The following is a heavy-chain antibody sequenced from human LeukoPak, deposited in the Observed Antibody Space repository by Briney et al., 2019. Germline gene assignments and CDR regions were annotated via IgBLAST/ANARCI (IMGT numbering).Heavy chain of an antibody. D-gene: IGHD2-2*02. CDR2: IIPIFGTA. CDR3: ARVAGGRYCSSTSCYMRGWFDP. CDR1: GYTFTSYA. J-gene: IGHJ5*02. V-gene: IGHV1-69*13. Sequence: SVKVSCKASGYTFTSYAITWVRQAPGQGLEWMGGIIPIFGTANYAQKFQGRVTITADEFTSTAYMELSSLRSEDTAVYYCARVAGGRYCSSTSCYMRGWFDPWGQGTLVTVSS.